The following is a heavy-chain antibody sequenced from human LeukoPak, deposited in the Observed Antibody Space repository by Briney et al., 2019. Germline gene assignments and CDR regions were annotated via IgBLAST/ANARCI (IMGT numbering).Heavy chain of an antibody. CDR2: IGTLADT. CDR3: ATGRSRGWSYAFDI. V-gene: IGHV3-13*01. Sequence: PGGSLRLSCAASGLTFSSHDMHWVRQVTGKGLEWVSAIGTLADTFYSDSVKGRFTISRENAKNSFYLQMNGLRAGDTAVYYCATGRSRGWSYAFDIWGRGTVVTVSS. D-gene: IGHD6-19*01. J-gene: IGHJ3*02. CDR1: GLTFSSHD.